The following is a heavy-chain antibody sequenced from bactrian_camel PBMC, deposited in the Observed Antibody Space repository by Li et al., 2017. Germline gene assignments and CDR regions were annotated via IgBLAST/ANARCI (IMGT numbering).Heavy chain of an antibody. J-gene: IGHJ4*01. D-gene: IGHD7*01. V-gene: IGHV3S10*01. Sequence: VQLVESGGGLVQPGGSLRLSCTASGFTFSGYVMTWVRQAPGKGLEWVSSIYTGDGSTNSADSVKGRFTISRDNAKNTLYLQMNSLKTEDTAVYYCATSIWGQGTQVTVS. CDR3: ATSI. CDR2: IYTGDGST. CDR1: GFTFSGYV.